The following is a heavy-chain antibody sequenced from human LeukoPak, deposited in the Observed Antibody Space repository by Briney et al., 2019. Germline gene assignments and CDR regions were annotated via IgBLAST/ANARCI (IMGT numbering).Heavy chain of an antibody. CDR2: ISSSGTTR. J-gene: IGHJ2*01. CDR3: AREATQDWYFDL. CDR1: GFTFNDYY. V-gene: IGHV3-11*04. Sequence: GGSLRLSCAASGFTFNDYYMSWIRQAPGKGLEWVSYISSSGTTRYYADSVKGRFTVSWDNPKNSLYLQMNSLRAEDTAVYYCAREATQDWYFDLWGRGTLVSVSS.